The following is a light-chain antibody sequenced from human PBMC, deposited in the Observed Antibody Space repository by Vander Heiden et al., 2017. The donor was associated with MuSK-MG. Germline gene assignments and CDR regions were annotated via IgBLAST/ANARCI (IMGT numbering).Light chain of an antibody. CDR1: QSVSSY. V-gene: IGKV3-15*01. J-gene: IGKJ2*01. Sequence: IVMTPSSATLSVSPGERATLSCRASQSVSSYVAWYQQKPGQAPRLLIYGASTRATGIPARFSGSGSGTEFTLTISSLQSEDVAVYYCQQYNNWPQTFGQGTKLEIK. CDR2: GAS. CDR3: QQYNNWPQT.